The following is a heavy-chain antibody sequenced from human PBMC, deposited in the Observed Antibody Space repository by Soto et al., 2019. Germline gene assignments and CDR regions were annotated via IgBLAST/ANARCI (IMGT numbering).Heavy chain of an antibody. CDR2: IYYSGST. Sequence: SETLSLTCTVSGGSISSYYWSWIRQPPGKGLEWIGYIYYSGSTNYNPSLKSRVTISVDTSKNQFSLKLSSVTAADTAVYYCARSTDFWSGWDFDYWGQGTLVTVSS. CDR1: GGSISSYY. J-gene: IGHJ4*02. D-gene: IGHD3-3*01. CDR3: ARSTDFWSGWDFDY. V-gene: IGHV4-59*01.